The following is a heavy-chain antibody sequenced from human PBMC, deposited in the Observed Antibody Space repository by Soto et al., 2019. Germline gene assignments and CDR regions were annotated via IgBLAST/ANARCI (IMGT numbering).Heavy chain of an antibody. CDR2: ISASGRST. CDR1: GLTFSTSA. V-gene: IGHV3-23*01. J-gene: IGHJ6*02. Sequence: GGSLRLSCAASGLTFSTSAMSWVRQAPGKGLEWVSLISASGRSTDYADSVKGRFTISRDNSKSTVYLQMNSLRADDTAVYYCAKDPPSEKLQPDYGMDVWGQGTAVTVSS. CDR3: AKDPPSEKLQPDYGMDV. D-gene: IGHD2-15*01.